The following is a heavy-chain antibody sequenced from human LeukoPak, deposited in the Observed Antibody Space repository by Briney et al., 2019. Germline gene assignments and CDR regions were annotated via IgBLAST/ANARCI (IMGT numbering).Heavy chain of an antibody. V-gene: IGHV4-61*01. Sequence: SETLSLTCTVSGGSVSSGSYYWSWIRQPPGKGLEWIGYIYYSGSTNYNPSLKSRVTISVDTSKNQSSLKLSSVTAADTAVYYCARRRNDYGLEPFDYWGQGTLVTVSS. D-gene: IGHD4-17*01. CDR1: GGSVSSGSYY. J-gene: IGHJ4*02. CDR2: IYYSGST. CDR3: ARRRNDYGLEPFDY.